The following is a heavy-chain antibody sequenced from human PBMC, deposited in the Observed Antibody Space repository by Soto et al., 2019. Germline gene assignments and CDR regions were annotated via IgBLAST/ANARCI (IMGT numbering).Heavy chain of an antibody. V-gene: IGHV3-23*01. J-gene: IGHJ6*02. CDR2: ISGSGGST. CDR3: AKNVWGITIFGGMDV. Sequence: EVQLLESGGGLVQPGGSLRLSCAASGFTFSSYAMSWVRQAPGKGLEWVSAISGSGGSTYYAHSVKGRFTISRDNSKNTLYLQMNSLRAEDTAVYYCAKNVWGITIFGGMDVWGQGTTVTVSS. D-gene: IGHD3-9*01. CDR1: GFTFSSYA.